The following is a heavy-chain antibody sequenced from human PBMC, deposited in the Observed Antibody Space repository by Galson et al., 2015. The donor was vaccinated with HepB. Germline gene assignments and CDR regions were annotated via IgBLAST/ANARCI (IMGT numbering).Heavy chain of an antibody. V-gene: IGHV3-73*01. CDR2: IRSKANSYAT. Sequence: SLRLSCAASGFTFSGSAMHWVRQASGKGLEWVGRIRSKANSYATAYAASVKGRFTISRDDSKKTAYLQMNSLKTEDTAVYYCTTTTPRAAAGIDHYYGMDVWGQGTTVTVSS. CDR1: GFTFSGSA. CDR3: TTTTPRAAAGIDHYYGMDV. D-gene: IGHD6-13*01. J-gene: IGHJ6*02.